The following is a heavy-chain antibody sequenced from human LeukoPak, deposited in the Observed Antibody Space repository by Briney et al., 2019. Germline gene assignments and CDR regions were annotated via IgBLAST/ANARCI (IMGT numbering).Heavy chain of an antibody. J-gene: IGHJ4*02. CDR2: TSSRGSTI. Sequence: GGSLRLSCAASGFTFSGYEMNWVRQAPGKGLEWVSYTSSRGSTIYYADSVKGRFTISRDNAKSSLYLQMNSLRAEDTAVYYCARDSNVDTTMDFDHWGQGTLVTVSS. V-gene: IGHV3-48*03. CDR3: ARDSNVDTTMDFDH. CDR1: GFTFSGYE. D-gene: IGHD5-18*01.